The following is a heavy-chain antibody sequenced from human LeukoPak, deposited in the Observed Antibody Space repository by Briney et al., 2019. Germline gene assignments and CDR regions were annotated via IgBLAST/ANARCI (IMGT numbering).Heavy chain of an antibody. D-gene: IGHD6-19*01. Sequence: GSLGTSFAASGFTFSGLYQTWVRQAPGEGLEWVSSISSSGSTIYYADSVQGRFTISRDNAKNSLYLQMNSLRAEDTAVYYCAREGTSYSSGWYDYWGQGTLVTVSS. J-gene: IGHJ4*02. CDR3: AREGTSYSSGWYDY. CDR2: ISSSGSTI. CDR1: GFTFSGLY. V-gene: IGHV3-11*01.